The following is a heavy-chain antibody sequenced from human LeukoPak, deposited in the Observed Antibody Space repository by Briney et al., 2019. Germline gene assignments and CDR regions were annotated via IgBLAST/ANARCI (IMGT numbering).Heavy chain of an antibody. J-gene: IGHJ4*02. CDR3: AKPIYYGSGSYYFDY. CDR2: ISGIGGST. D-gene: IGHD3-10*01. Sequence: GGSLRLSCAASGFTFSSYAMSWVRQAPGKGLEWVSAISGIGGSTYYADSVKGRFTISRDNSKNTLYLQMNSLRAEDTAVYYCAKPIYYGSGSYYFDYWGQGTLVTVSS. V-gene: IGHV3-23*01. CDR1: GFTFSSYA.